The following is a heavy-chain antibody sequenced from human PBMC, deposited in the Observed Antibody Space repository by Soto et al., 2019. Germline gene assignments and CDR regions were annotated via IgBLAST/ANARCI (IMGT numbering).Heavy chain of an antibody. D-gene: IGHD1-20*01. CDR3: ARASLPITATTQGYSYCLDV. J-gene: IGHJ6*02. CDR1: GGTFSSYA. V-gene: IGHV1-69*13. CDR2: IIPIFGTA. Sequence: SVSGSCKASGGTFSSYASSWVRQAPGQGLEWMGGIIPIFGTANYAQKFQGRVTITADESTSTAYMELSSLRSEDTAVYYCARASLPITATTQGYSYCLDVPRPGTSVT.